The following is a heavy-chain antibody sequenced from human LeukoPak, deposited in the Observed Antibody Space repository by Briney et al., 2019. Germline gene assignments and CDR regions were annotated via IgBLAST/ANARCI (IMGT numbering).Heavy chain of an antibody. D-gene: IGHD3-22*01. J-gene: IGHJ6*03. CDR3: ARASYYDSSGFYHYYYMDV. CDR1: GGSISSGSYY. Sequence: SQTLSLTCTVSGGSISSGSYYWSWIRQPAGKGLEWIGRIYTSGSTNYNPSLKSRVTISVDTSRNQFSLKLSSVTAADTAVYYCARASYYDSSGFYHYYYMDVWGKGTTVTVSS. V-gene: IGHV4-61*02. CDR2: IYTSGST.